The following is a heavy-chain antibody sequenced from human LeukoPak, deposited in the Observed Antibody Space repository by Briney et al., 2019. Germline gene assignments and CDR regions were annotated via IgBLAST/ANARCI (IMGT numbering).Heavy chain of an antibody. D-gene: IGHD6-19*01. CDR2: INPNSGGT. CDR1: GYTFTGHH. Sequence: ASVEVSCKTSGYTFTGHHIHWVRQAPGQVLEWMGWINPNSGGTNYAPKFQGRVTMTRDTSISTAYMELGGLRSDDTAVYYCARDLRGNGWFFDYWGQGTLVTVSS. J-gene: IGHJ4*02. CDR3: ARDLRGNGWFFDY. V-gene: IGHV1-2*02.